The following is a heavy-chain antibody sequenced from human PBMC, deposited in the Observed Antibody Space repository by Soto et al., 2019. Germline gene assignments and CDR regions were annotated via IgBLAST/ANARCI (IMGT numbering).Heavy chain of an antibody. CDR2: IHYDNST. Sequence: QLQLQESGPGLVKPSETLTLTCTVSGGSISSLIYYWGWVRQPPGRGLEWIGTIHYDNSTYYSPSLKSRVAISLDTSKNQFSLSLNSVTAADTAVYYCARSSVASPGDFDYWGQGALVTVSS. V-gene: IGHV4-39*01. CDR3: ARSSVASPGDFDY. J-gene: IGHJ4*02. D-gene: IGHD1-1*01. CDR1: GGSISSLIYY.